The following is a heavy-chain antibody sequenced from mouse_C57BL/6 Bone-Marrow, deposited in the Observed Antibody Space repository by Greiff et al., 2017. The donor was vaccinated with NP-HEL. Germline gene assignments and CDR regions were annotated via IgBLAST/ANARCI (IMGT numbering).Heavy chain of an antibody. V-gene: IGHV1-80*01. CDR1: GYAFSSYW. Sequence: VQLQESGAELVKPGASVKISCKASGYAFSSYWMNWVKQRPGKGLEWIGQIYPGDGDTNYNGKFKGKATLTADKSSSTAYMQLSSLTSEDSAVYFCARREGPRDYAMDYWGQGTSVTVSS. CDR3: ARREGPRDYAMDY. CDR2: IYPGDGDT. J-gene: IGHJ4*01. D-gene: IGHD3-3*01.